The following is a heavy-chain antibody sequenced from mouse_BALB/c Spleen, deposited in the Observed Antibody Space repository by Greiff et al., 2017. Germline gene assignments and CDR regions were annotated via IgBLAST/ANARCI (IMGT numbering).Heavy chain of an antibody. D-gene: IGHD2-12*01. CDR3: ARSRELNAMDY. CDR2: ISTYYGNT. J-gene: IGHJ4*01. CDR1: GYTFTDYA. Sequence: QVQLQQSGPELVRPGVSVKISCKGSGYTFTDYAMHWVKQSHAKSLEWIGVISTYYGNTNYNQKFKGKATMTVDKSSSTAYMELARLTSEDSAIYYCARSRELNAMDYWGQGISVTVSS. V-gene: IGHV1-67*01.